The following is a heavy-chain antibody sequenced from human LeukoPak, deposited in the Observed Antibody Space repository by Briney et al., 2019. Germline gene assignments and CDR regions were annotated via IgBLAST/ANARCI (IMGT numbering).Heavy chain of an antibody. V-gene: IGHV1-69*01. J-gene: IGHJ4*02. CDR3: ARGVSGSYHGGYYFDY. CDR1: GGTFSSCA. Sequence: ASAKVSCKASGGTFSSCAISWVRQAPGQGLEWMGGIIPIFGTANYAQKFQGRVTITADESTSTAYMELSSLRSEDTAVYYCARGVSGSYHGGYYFDYWGQGTLVTVSS. CDR2: IIPIFGTA. D-gene: IGHD3-16*02.